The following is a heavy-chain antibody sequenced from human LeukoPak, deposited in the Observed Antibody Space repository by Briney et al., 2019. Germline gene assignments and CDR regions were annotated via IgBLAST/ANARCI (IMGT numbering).Heavy chain of an antibody. CDR2: ISGSGGST. D-gene: IGHD6-13*01. CDR1: GFTFSSYA. V-gene: IGHV3-23*01. Sequence: GGSLRLSCAASGFTFSSYAMSWVRQAPGKGLEWVSAISGSGGSTYYADSVKGRFTISRDNSKNTLYLQMNSLRAEDTAVYYCAKGLVVGSSWSAYDYWGQGTLVTLSS. CDR3: AKGLVVGSSWSAYDY. J-gene: IGHJ4*02.